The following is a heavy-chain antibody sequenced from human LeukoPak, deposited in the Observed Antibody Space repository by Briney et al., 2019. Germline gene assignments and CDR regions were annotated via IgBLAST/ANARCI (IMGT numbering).Heavy chain of an antibody. CDR1: GFTFSSYA. D-gene: IGHD3-10*01. CDR2: ISNSGGST. V-gene: IGHV3-23*01. CDR3: AKRASGSGTSLYYFDY. J-gene: IGHJ4*02. Sequence: GGSLRLSCAASGFTFSSYAMSWVRQAPGKGLEWVSVISNSGGSTFYADSVKGRFTISRDNSKNTLCLQMNSLRAEDTAVYYCAKRASGSGTSLYYFDYWGQGTLVTVSS.